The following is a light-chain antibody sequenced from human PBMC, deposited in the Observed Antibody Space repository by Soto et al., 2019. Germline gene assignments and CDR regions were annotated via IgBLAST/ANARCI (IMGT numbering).Light chain of an antibody. CDR2: GAS. CDR3: QQYDNLPFT. CDR1: QDISNY. J-gene: IGKJ3*01. Sequence: DIQMTQSPSSLSASLGDRVTITCQASQDISNYLNWYQQKPGQAPKLLIYGASNLETGVPSRFSGSASGTDFSFTISSLQPEDIATYYCQQYDNLPFTFGPGTKVDIK. V-gene: IGKV1-33*01.